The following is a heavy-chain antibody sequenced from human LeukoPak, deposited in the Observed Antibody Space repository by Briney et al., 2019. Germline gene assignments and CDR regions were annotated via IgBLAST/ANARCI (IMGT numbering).Heavy chain of an antibody. CDR3: ARDEGRVDIVATRGPFDY. V-gene: IGHV4-39*02. Sequence: SETLSLTCSVSDGSISNSSFYWGWIRQPPGKGLEWIGNIYYSGKTYYNSSLKSRVTISVDTSKNQFSLKLSSVTAADTAVYYCARDEGRVDIVATRGPFDYWGQGTLVTVSS. D-gene: IGHD5-12*01. CDR1: DGSISNSSFY. CDR2: IYYSGKT. J-gene: IGHJ4*02.